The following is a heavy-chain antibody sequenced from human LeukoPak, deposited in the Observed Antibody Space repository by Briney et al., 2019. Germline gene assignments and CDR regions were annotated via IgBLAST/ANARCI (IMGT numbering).Heavy chain of an antibody. CDR1: GYTFTSYY. V-gene: IGHV1-46*01. D-gene: IGHD3-22*01. CDR3: ARAYYYDSSGYYYVGQEYFQH. Sequence: ASVKVSCKASGYTFTSYYMHWVRQAPGQGLEWMGIINPSGGSTSYAQKFQGRVTMTRDTSTSTVYMELSSLRSEDMAVYYCARAYYYDSSGYYYVGQEYFQHWGQGTLVTVSS. CDR2: INPSGGST. J-gene: IGHJ1*01.